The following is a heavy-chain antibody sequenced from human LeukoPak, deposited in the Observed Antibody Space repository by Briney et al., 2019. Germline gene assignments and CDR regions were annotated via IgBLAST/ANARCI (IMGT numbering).Heavy chain of an antibody. V-gene: IGHV4-34*01. Sequence: SETLSLTCAVYGGSFSGYYWSWIRQPPGKGLEWIGEINHSGSTNYNPSLKSRVTISVDTSKNQFSLKLSSVTAADTAVYYCARRRTRVPYNWFDPWGQGTLVTVSS. D-gene: IGHD1-1*01. CDR2: INHSGST. CDR1: GGSFSGYY. CDR3: ARRRTRVPYNWFDP. J-gene: IGHJ5*02.